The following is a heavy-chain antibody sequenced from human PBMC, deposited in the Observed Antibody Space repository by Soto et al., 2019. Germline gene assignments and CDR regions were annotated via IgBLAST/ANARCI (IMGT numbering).Heavy chain of an antibody. V-gene: IGHV4-59*01. Sequence: SETLSLTCTVSGGSISSYYWSWIRQPPGKGLEWIGYIYYSGSTNYNPSLKSRVTISVDTSKNQFSLKLSSVTAADTAVYYCARVDWYSSSWYVPSWFDPWGQGTLVTVSS. CDR3: ARVDWYSSSWYVPSWFDP. CDR1: GGSISSYY. D-gene: IGHD6-13*01. J-gene: IGHJ5*02. CDR2: IYYSGST.